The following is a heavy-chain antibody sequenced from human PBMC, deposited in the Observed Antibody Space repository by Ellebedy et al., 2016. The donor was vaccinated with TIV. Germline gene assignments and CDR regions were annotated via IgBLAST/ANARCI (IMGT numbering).Heavy chain of an antibody. CDR1: GFTFSSYS. Sequence: GGSLRLXXAASGFTFSSYSMNWVRQAPGKGLEWVSYISSSSSTIYYADSVKGRFTISRDNAKNSLYLQMNSLRDEDTAVYYCAREKDGYNCFDYWGQGTRVTVSS. V-gene: IGHV3-48*02. D-gene: IGHD5-24*01. CDR3: AREKDGYNCFDY. CDR2: ISSSSSTI. J-gene: IGHJ4*02.